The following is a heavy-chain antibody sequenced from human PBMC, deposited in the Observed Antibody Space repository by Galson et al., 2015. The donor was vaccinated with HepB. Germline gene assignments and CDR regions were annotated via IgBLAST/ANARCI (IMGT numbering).Heavy chain of an antibody. CDR2: KSSRSI. J-gene: IGHJ2*01. D-gene: IGHD2/OR15-2a*01. CDR1: GFDVRTSI. CDR3: ARDFRWASDL. V-gene: IGHV3-48*02. Sequence: SLRLSCAVSGFDVRTSIMHWYRQAPGEGLEWVAYKSSRSIYYAASVRGRFTISRDTDQNSLLLQMNSLSDEDTALYRCARDFRWASDLWGRGTLVIVSS.